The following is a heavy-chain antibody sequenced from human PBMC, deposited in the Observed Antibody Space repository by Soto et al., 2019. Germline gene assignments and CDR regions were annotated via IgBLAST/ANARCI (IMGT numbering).Heavy chain of an antibody. CDR1: GGTFSSYA. CDR2: IIPIFGTA. V-gene: IGHV1-69*13. D-gene: IGHD6-6*01. Sequence: SVKVSCKASGGTFSSYAISWVRQAPGQGLEWMGGIIPIFGTANYAQKFQGRVTITADESTSTAYMELSSLRSEDTAVYYCARSLAARPGYYYYYGMDVWGQGTTVTVS. CDR3: ARSLAARPGYYYYYGMDV. J-gene: IGHJ6*02.